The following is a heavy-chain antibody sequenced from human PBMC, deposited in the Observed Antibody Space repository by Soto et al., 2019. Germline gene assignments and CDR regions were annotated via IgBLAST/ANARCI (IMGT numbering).Heavy chain of an antibody. CDR3: ARRSSSWYFDY. CDR2: ISGSDGST. D-gene: IGHD6-13*01. Sequence: GGSLRLSCAASGFTFSSYAMNWVRQAPGKGLEWASVISGSDGSTYYADSVKGRFTISRDNSKNTLNLQMNSLRAEDTAVYYCARRSSSWYFDYWGQGTLVTVSS. J-gene: IGHJ4*02. CDR1: GFTFSSYA. V-gene: IGHV3-23*01.